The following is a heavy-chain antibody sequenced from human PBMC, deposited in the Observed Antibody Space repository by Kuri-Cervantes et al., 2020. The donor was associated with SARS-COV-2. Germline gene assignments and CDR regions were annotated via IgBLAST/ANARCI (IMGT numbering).Heavy chain of an antibody. CDR3: ARYFGVITVDY. D-gene: IGHD3-3*01. Sequence: LSLTCAASGFTFRSYWMSWVRQAPGKGLEWVANIKPDGSEKNYVDSVKGRFTISRDNAKNSLYLQTNSLRVEDTAVYYCARYFGVITVDYWGRGTLVTVSS. CDR1: GFTFRSYW. CDR2: IKPDGSEK. J-gene: IGHJ4*02. V-gene: IGHV3-7*01.